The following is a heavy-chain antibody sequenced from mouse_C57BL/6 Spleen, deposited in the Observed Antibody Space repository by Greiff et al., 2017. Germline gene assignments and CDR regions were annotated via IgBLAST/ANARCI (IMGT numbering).Heavy chain of an antibody. D-gene: IGHD2-4*01. V-gene: IGHV1-55*01. CDR3: ARPYYDPYYFDY. CDR1: GYTFTSYW. Sequence: QVQLQQSGAELVKPGASVKMSCKASGYTFTSYWITWVKQRPGQGLEWIGDIYPGSGSTNYNEKFKSKATLTVDTSSSTAYMQLSSLTSEDSAVYYCARPYYDPYYFDYWGQGTTLTVSS. CDR2: IYPGSGST. J-gene: IGHJ2*01.